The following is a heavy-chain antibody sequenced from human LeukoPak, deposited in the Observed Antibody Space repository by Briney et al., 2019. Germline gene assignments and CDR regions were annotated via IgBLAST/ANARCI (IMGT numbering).Heavy chain of an antibody. CDR3: AAWGRDPLDY. D-gene: IGHD3-16*01. Sequence: GGSLRLSCAASGFTFSSYGMHWVRQAPGKGLEWVAVIWYDGSNKYYADSVKGRFTISRANSKNTLYLQMNSLRAEDTAVYYCAAWGRDPLDYWGQGTLVTVSS. CDR2: IWYDGSNK. V-gene: IGHV3-33*01. J-gene: IGHJ4*02. CDR1: GFTFSSYG.